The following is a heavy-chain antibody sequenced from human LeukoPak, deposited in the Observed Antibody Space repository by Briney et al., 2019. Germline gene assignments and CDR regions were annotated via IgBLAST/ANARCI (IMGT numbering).Heavy chain of an antibody. CDR1: GGTFSSYA. CDR3: ARYYDSSGSIDAFDI. Sequence: GASVKVSCKASGGTFSSYAIGWVRQAPGQGLEWMGGIIPIFGTANYAQKFQGRVTITADESTSTAYMELSSLRSEDTAVYYCARYYDSSGSIDAFDIWGQGTMVTVSS. J-gene: IGHJ3*02. D-gene: IGHD3-22*01. V-gene: IGHV1-69*13. CDR2: IIPIFGTA.